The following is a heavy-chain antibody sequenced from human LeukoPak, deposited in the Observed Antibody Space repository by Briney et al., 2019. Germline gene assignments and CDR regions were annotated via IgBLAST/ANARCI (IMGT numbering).Heavy chain of an antibody. CDR1: GFTFSSYA. CDR3: AKDWGSGGDSY. V-gene: IGHV3-30-3*01. Sequence: PGGSLRLSCAASGFTFSSYAMHWVRQAPGKGLEWVAVISYDGSNKYYADSVKGRFTISRDNSKNTLYLQMNSLRAEDTAVYYCAKDWGSGGDSYWGQGTLVTVSS. CDR2: ISYDGSNK. D-gene: IGHD2-21*02. J-gene: IGHJ4*02.